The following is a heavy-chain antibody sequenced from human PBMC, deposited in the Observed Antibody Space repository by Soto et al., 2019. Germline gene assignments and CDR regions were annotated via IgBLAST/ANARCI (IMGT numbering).Heavy chain of an antibody. Sequence: QVQLMQSGAEVKKPGASVKDSCKASGYTFSNYAITWVRQAPGQGLEWMGWISAYNGNTKYAQKLQGSVTMTTDTSSSTAYMELRSLRSDDTAVYYWAINSPPVDYWGQGTLVTVSS. CDR3: AINSPPVDY. V-gene: IGHV1-18*01. CDR1: GYTFSNYA. CDR2: ISAYNGNT. J-gene: IGHJ4*02.